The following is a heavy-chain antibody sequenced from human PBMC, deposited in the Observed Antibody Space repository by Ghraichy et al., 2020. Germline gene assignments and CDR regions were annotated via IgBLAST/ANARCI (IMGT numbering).Heavy chain of an antibody. Sequence: ASVKVSCKASGYTFTGYYMHWVRQAPGQGLEWMGWINPNSGGTNYAQKFQGRVTMTRDTSISTAYMELSRLRSDDTAVYYCARDLPRGITGTMSSWGQGTLVTVSS. CDR2: INPNSGGT. CDR3: ARDLPRGITGTMSS. D-gene: IGHD1-20*01. CDR1: GYTFTGYY. J-gene: IGHJ5*02. V-gene: IGHV1-2*02.